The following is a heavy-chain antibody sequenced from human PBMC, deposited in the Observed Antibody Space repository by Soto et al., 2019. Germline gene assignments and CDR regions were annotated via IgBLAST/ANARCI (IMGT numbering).Heavy chain of an antibody. CDR1: GGSFSGYY. V-gene: IGHV4-34*01. CDR2: INHSGST. Sequence: SETLSLTCAVYGGSFSGYYWSWIRQPPGKGLEWIGEINHSGSTNYNPSLKSRVTISVDTSKNQFSLKLSSVTAADTAVYYCARSKVIAARPSRFDYSGQATLVTVSS. CDR3: ARSKVIAARPSRFDY. D-gene: IGHD6-6*01. J-gene: IGHJ4*02.